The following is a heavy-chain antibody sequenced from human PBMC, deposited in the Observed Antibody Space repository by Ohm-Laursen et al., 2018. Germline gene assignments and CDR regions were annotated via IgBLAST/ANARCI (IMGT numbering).Heavy chain of an antibody. CDR2: ISYDGSNK. D-gene: IGHD2-2*02. Sequence: SLRLSCAASGFTFRSYGMHWVRQAPGKGLEWVADISYDGSNKYSADSVKGRFTISRDNSKNTLYLQMNSLRAEDTAVYYCAKRRSLYCSRTNCYNGMDVWGQGTTVTVSS. J-gene: IGHJ6*02. CDR1: GFTFRSYG. CDR3: AKRRSLYCSRTNCYNGMDV. V-gene: IGHV3-30*18.